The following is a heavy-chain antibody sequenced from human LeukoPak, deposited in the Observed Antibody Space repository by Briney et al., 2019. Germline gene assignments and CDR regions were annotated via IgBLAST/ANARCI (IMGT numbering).Heavy chain of an antibody. D-gene: IGHD3-10*01. CDR2: IYYSGST. CDR3: ARDLMNSLIGE. Sequence: PSETLSLTCTVSGGSISSSSYYWGWIRQPPGKGLEWIGSIYYSGSTYYNPSLKSRVTISVDTSKNQFSLKLSSVTAADTAVYYCARDLMNSLIGEWGQGTLVTVSS. V-gene: IGHV4-39*07. J-gene: IGHJ4*02. CDR1: GGSISSSSYY.